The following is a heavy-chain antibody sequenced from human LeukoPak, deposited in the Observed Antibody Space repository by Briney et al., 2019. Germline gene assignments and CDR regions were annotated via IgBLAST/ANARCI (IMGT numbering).Heavy chain of an antibody. Sequence: ETLSLTCTVSGGSISSYYWSWIRQPPGKGLEWVAIIDKDGSEENYVDSARGRFTISRDNAWNLVYLQMNSLRVEDTAVYYCATSNSGPEYWGQGTLVTVSS. J-gene: IGHJ4*02. D-gene: IGHD4-23*01. CDR2: IDKDGSEE. CDR3: ATSNSGPEY. CDR1: GGSISSYY. V-gene: IGHV3-7*01.